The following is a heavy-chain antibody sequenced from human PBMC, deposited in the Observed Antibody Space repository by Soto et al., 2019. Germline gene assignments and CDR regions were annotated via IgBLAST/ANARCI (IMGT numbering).Heavy chain of an antibody. D-gene: IGHD1-26*01. CDR1: VVPINTYY. V-gene: IGHV4-59*01. J-gene: IGHJ3*02. Sequence: LXLTCTVSVVPINTYYWSWIRRPPGKGLEWIGYIYDSGSTNNNPSLKSRVTISVDTSKNQFSLKLSSVTAADTAVYYCARDGGMVGAEGAFDIWGQGTTVTV. CDR3: ARDGGMVGAEGAFDI. CDR2: IYDSGST.